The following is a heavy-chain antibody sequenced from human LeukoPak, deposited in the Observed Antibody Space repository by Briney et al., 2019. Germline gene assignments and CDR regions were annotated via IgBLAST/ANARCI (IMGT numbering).Heavy chain of an antibody. CDR2: ISWNSGSI. V-gene: IGHV3-9*01. CDR3: AKDKRQAATAPFDY. D-gene: IGHD2-15*01. CDR1: GFTFDDYA. Sequence: AGGSLRLSCAASGFTFDDYAMHWVRQAPGKGLEWVSGISWNSGSIGYADSVKGRFTIFRDNAKNSLYLQMNSLRAEDTALYYCAKDKRQAATAPFDYWGQGTLVTVSS. J-gene: IGHJ4*02.